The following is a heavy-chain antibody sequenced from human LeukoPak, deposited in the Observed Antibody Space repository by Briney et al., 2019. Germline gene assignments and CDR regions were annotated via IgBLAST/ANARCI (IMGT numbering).Heavy chain of an antibody. J-gene: IGHJ4*02. CDR1: GYTFTGYY. V-gene: IGHV1-2*06. D-gene: IGHD3-22*01. CDR3: ARDNDSSGYYNPIDY. CDR2: INPNSGGT. Sequence: ASVKVSCKASGYTFTGYYMHWVRQAPGQGLEWMGRINPNSGGTNYAQKFQGRVTMTRDTSISTAYMELSRLRSDDTAVYYRARDNDSSGYYNPIDYWGQGTLVTVSS.